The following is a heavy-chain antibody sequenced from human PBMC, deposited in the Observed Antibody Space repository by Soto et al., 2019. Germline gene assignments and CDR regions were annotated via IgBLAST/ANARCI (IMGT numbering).Heavy chain of an antibody. Sequence: KSSETLSLTCTVSGASISSGRSYWRWIRQHPGKGLEWIGYMFYSGSTYYHPSLKSRVNISADTSKNQFSLRLTSVTPADTAVYYCARDNGYGHFDSWGQGTLVTVSS. D-gene: IGHD5-12*01. CDR2: MFYSGST. V-gene: IGHV4-31*03. J-gene: IGHJ4*02. CDR1: GASISSGRSY. CDR3: ARDNGYGHFDS.